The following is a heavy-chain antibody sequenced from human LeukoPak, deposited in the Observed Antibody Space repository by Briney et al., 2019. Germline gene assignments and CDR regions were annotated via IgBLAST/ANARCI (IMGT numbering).Heavy chain of an antibody. D-gene: IGHD3-9*01. Sequence: GGSLRLSCAASGFTFSNYAMSWVRKAPGKGLEWVSVISGSGGSTYYADSVEGRFTVSRDNSKNTLYLQMNSLRAEDTAVYYCAKGLGDYDISTYFDYWGQGTLVTVSS. CDR2: ISGSGGST. V-gene: IGHV3-23*01. J-gene: IGHJ4*02. CDR1: GFTFSNYA. CDR3: AKGLGDYDISTYFDY.